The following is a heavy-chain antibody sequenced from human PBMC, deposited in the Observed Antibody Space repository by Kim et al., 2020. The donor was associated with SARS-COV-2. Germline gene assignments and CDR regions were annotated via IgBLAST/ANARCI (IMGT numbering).Heavy chain of an antibody. D-gene: IGHD2-15*01. J-gene: IGHJ4*02. CDR2: IYYSGST. Sequence: SETLSLTCTVSGGSISSSSYYWGWIRQPPGKGLEWIGSIYYSGSTYYNPSLKSRVTISVDTSKNQFSLKLSSVTAADTAVYYCARPVYCSGGSCSDYWGQGTLVTVSS. CDR3: ARPVYCSGGSCSDY. CDR1: GGSISSSSYY. V-gene: IGHV4-39*01.